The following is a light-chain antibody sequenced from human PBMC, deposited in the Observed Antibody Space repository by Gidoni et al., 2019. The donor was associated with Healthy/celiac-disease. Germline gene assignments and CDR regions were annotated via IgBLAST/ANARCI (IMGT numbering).Light chain of an antibody. CDR2: GAS. CDR3: QQYNKRPYT. Sequence: EIVMPQSPPTLSVSPGERATISCRASPSVSSNLAWYQKTPGQAPRLLIYGASTRATGTPARFSGSGSGIEFTLTISSLQSEDFVVYYCQQYNKRPYTFGQGTKLEIK. J-gene: IGKJ2*01. V-gene: IGKV3-15*01. CDR1: PSVSSN.